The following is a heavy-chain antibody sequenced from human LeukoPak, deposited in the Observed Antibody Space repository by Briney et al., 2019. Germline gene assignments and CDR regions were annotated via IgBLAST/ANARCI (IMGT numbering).Heavy chain of an antibody. CDR3: AKRESSGWSVFDS. V-gene: IGHV5-51*01. J-gene: IGHJ4*02. CDR2: IYPGDSDT. CDR1: GYSFANYW. Sequence: GESLKISCKASGYSFANYWIAWVRQMPGKGLEWMGFIYPGDSDTRYSPSFQGQVTISADKSINTAYLQWANLKASDTAMYYCAKRESSGWSVFDSWGQGTLVSVSS. D-gene: IGHD6-19*01.